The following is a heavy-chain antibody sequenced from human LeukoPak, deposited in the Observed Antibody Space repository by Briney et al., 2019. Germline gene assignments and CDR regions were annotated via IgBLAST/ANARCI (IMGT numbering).Heavy chain of an antibody. CDR3: ARHAAGSGWYSVDY. J-gene: IGHJ4*02. CDR1: DDSISGYY. CDR2: IFYSGST. V-gene: IGHV4-59*08. D-gene: IGHD6-19*01. Sequence: SETLSLTCTVSDDSISGYYWSWIRQPPGKGLEWIGYIFYSGSTNYNPSLKSRVSISVDTSKNQFSLKLSSVTAADTAVYYCARHAAGSGWYSVDYWGQGTLVTVSS.